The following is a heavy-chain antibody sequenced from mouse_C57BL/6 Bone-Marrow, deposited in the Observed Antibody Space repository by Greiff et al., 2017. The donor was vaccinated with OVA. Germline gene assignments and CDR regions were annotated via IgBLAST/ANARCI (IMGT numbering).Heavy chain of an antibody. CDR2: INPGSGGT. Sequence: QVQLQQSGAELVRPGTSVKVSCKASGYAFTNYLLEWVKQRPGQGLEWIGVINPGSGGTNYNEKFKGKATLTADKSSSTAYMQLSTLTSEDYAVYCCAIWGYYYGSSYGYYAMDYWGQGTSVTVSS. V-gene: IGHV1-54*01. D-gene: IGHD1-1*01. CDR3: AIWGYYYGSSYGYYAMDY. J-gene: IGHJ4*01. CDR1: GYAFTNYL.